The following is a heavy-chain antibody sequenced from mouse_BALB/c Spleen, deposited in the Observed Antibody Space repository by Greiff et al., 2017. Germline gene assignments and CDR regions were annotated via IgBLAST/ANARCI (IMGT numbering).Heavy chain of an antibody. Sequence: QVHVKQSGAELVKPGASVKLSCKASGYTFTSYDINWVRQRPGQGLEWIGMIDPSDSETRLNQKFKDKATLTVDKSSSTAYMQLSSPTSEDSAVYYCARGGGNYAMDYWGQGTSVTVSS. CDR1: GYTFTSYD. CDR3: ARGGGNYAMDY. CDR2: IDPSDSET. V-gene: IGHV1-74*01. J-gene: IGHJ4*01. D-gene: IGHD1-1*02.